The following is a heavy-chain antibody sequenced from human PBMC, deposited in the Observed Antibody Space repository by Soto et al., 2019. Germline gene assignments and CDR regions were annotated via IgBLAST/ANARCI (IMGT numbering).Heavy chain of an antibody. Sequence: QEQLVQSGAEVKKPGSSVKVSCKASGGNLSNYAINWVRQAPGQGLEWVGGLIPISSTTNYAQKVKGRVTFPAEESMTTVYMAVSDLRAEDTAMSYCARDGRGDIVEVPSDLTEDFHQWGQGTLVTVSS. CDR1: GGNLSNYA. V-gene: IGHV1-69*01. J-gene: IGHJ1*01. D-gene: IGHD2-2*01. CDR2: LIPISSTT. CDR3: ARDGRGDIVEVPSDLTEDFHQ.